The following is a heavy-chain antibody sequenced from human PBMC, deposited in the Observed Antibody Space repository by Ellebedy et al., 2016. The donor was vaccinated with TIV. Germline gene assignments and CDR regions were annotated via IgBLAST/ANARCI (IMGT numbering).Heavy chain of an antibody. J-gene: IGHJ4*02. V-gene: IGHV3-30*03. CDR2: ISYDGSVI. CDR3: ASSAGYSYGSFDH. D-gene: IGHD5-18*01. Sequence: GGSLRLXXAASGSTVTNAWMSWVRQAPGKGLEWVALISYDGSVIYYADSVKGRFTISRDNSKNTLYLQMNSLRTEDTVVYFCASSAGYSYGSFDHWGQGTLVTVSS. CDR1: GSTVTNAW.